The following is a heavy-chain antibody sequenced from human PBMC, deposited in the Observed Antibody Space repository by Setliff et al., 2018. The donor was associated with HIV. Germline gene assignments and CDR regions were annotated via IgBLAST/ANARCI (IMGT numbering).Heavy chain of an antibody. CDR3: ARETGYCTNGVCYNGYMDV. CDR1: GGSISSSSYY. D-gene: IGHD2-8*01. J-gene: IGHJ6*03. CDR2: MYYSGST. Sequence: SETLSLTCTVSGGSISSSSYYWGWVRQPPGKGLEWIGSMYYSGSTYYTPSLKSRITISLDTSKNQFSLRMRSVTAADTAMYYCARETGYCTNGVCYNGYMDVWGKGTTVTVSS. V-gene: IGHV4-39*07.